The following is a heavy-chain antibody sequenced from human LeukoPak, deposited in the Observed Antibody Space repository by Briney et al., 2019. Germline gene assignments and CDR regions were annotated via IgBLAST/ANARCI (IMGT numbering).Heavy chain of an antibody. CDR1: GFTLRYYQ. V-gene: IGHV3-48*01. J-gene: IGHJ6*02. CDR3: VRDGNRGYDMDV. Sequence: GGSLRLSCATSGFTLRYYQMNWVRQAPGKGLEWVSYINVVNGAIYYADSVKGRFTISGDIATDSVYLQMNSLRAEDTALYYCVRDGNRGYDMDVWGQGTAVTVSS. CDR2: INVVNGAI. D-gene: IGHD3-10*01.